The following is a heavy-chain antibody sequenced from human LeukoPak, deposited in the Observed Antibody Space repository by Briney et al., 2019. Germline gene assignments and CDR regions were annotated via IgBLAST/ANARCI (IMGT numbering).Heavy chain of an antibody. CDR2: IRGSDGST. J-gene: IGHJ4*02. CDR3: AKDSAKKYDDY. D-gene: IGHD2/OR15-2a*01. V-gene: IGHV3-23*01. CDR1: GFTFSSSA. Sequence: GRSQRLFCAPSGFTFSSSAMSCARLAPGKGLEWLSYIRGSDGSTYYADSVKGRFTISRDNSKNTLFLQMNSLRAEDTAVYYCAKDSAKKYDDYWGQGTLVTVSS.